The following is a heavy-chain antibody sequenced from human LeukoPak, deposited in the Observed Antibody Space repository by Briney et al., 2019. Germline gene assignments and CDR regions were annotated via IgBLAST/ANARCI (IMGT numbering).Heavy chain of an antibody. CDR3: ARGGFFLGAFDI. V-gene: IGHV1-3*01. CDR1: GYTFTSYA. Sequence: ASVKVSCKASGYTFTSYAMHWVRQALGQRLEWMGWINAGNGNTKYSQKFQGRVTITRDTSASTAYMELSSLRSEDTAVYYCARGGFFLGAFDIWGQGTMVTVSS. D-gene: IGHD2/OR15-2a*01. J-gene: IGHJ3*02. CDR2: INAGNGNT.